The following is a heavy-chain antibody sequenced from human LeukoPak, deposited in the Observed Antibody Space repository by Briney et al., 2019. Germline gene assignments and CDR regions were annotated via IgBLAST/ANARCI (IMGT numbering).Heavy chain of an antibody. Sequence: ASVKVSCKASGYTLTSYGISWVRQAPGQGLEWMGWISAYNGNTNYAQKLQGRVTMTTDTSTSTAYMELRSLRSDDTAVYYCARFYIAAAGTDWFDPWRQGTLVTVSS. D-gene: IGHD6-13*01. J-gene: IGHJ5*02. V-gene: IGHV1-18*01. CDR3: ARFYIAAAGTDWFDP. CDR1: GYTLTSYG. CDR2: ISAYNGNT.